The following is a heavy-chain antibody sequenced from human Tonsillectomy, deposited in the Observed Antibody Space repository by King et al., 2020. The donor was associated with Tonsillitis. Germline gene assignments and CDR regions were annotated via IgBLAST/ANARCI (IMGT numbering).Heavy chain of an antibody. CDR3: ARSERAYYYYMDV. D-gene: IGHD1-26*01. J-gene: IGHJ6*03. Sequence: QLQESGPGLVKPSQTLSLTCTVSGGSISSGGYYWSWIRQHPGKGLEWIGYIYYSGSTYYNPSLKSRVTISVDTAKNQFSLKLSSVTAADTAVYYCARSERAYYYYMDVWGKGTTVTVSS. CDR2: IYYSGST. V-gene: IGHV4-31*03. CDR1: GGSISSGGYY.